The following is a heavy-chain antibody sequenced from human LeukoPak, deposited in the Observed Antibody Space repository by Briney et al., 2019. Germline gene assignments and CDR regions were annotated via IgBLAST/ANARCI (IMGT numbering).Heavy chain of an antibody. V-gene: IGHV3-74*01. CDR3: ARDLDGSGSYHWFDP. J-gene: IGHJ5*02. CDR1: GFTFSRYW. D-gene: IGHD3-10*01. CDR2: VNGDGSST. Sequence: PGGSLRLSCAASGFTFSRYWMHWVRQAPGKGLVWVSRVNGDGSSTDNADTVEGRFTISRDNAKNSLYLQMNSRRAEDTAIYYCARDLDGSGSYHWFDPWGQGTLVTVSS.